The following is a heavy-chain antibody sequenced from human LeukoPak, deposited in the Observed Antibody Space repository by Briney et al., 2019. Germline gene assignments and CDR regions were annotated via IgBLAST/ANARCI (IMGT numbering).Heavy chain of an antibody. CDR2: IIPIFGTA. V-gene: IGHV1-69*06. D-gene: IGHD1-26*01. CDR3: ARAPEWELSNVLGYYYYYMDV. J-gene: IGHJ6*03. CDR1: GGTFSSYA. Sequence: GASVKVSCKASGGTFSSYAISWVRQAPGQGLEWMGGIIPIFGTANYAQKFQGRVTITADKSTSTAYMELSSLRSEDTAVYYCARAPEWELSNVLGYYYYYMDVWGKGTTVTVSS.